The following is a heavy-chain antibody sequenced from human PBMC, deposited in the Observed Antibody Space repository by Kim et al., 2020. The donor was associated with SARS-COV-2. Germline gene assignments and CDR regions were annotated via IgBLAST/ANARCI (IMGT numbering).Heavy chain of an antibody. CDR3: ARAAYYNSVDY. J-gene: IGHJ4*02. CDR1: GFTFSSYW. V-gene: IGHV3-7*03. Sequence: GGSLRLSCAASGFTFSSYWMSWVRQAPGKGLEWVANIIQDGSEKYYVDSVKGRFTISRDNAKNSLYLQMSSLRAEDTAVYYCARAAYYNSVDYWGQGTLFTLSS. D-gene: IGHD3-10*01. CDR2: IIQDGSEK.